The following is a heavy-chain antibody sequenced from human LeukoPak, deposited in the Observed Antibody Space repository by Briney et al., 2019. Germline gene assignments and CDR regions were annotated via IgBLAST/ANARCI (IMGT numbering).Heavy chain of an antibody. CDR2: INHSGST. V-gene: IGHV4-34*01. J-gene: IGHJ4*02. Sequence: SETLSLTCALYGGSFSGYYWSWSRHPPGEGLEWIGEINHSGSTNYNPSLKSRVTISVDTSKNQFSLKLSSVTAADTAAYYCARTGFTVVTPCYFDYWGQGTLVTVSS. CDR1: GGSFSGYY. CDR3: ARTGFTVVTPCYFDY. D-gene: IGHD4-23*01.